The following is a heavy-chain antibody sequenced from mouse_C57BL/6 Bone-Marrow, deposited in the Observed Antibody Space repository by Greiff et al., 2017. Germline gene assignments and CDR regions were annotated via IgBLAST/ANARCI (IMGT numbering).Heavy chain of an antibody. V-gene: IGHV1-75*01. J-gene: IGHJ2*01. CDR1: GYTFTDYY. CDR2: IFPGSGST. D-gene: IGHD1-1*01. Sequence: VKLMESGPELVKPGASVKISCKASGYTFTDYYINWVKQRPGQGLKWIGWIFPGSGSTYYNEKFKGKATLTVDKSSSTAYMLLSSLTSEDSAVYFCARADLLRYYFDYWGQGTTLTVSS. CDR3: ARADLLRYYFDY.